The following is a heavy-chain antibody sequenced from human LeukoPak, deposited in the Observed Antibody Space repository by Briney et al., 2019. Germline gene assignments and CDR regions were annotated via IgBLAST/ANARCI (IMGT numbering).Heavy chain of an antibody. Sequence: SQTLSLTCTVSGGSISSGGYYWSWIRQHPGKGLEWIGYIYYSGSTYYNPSLKIRVTISVDTSKNQFSLKLSSVTAEDTALYYCAKDWTPHNRVYDCLDAWGQGTQVTVSS. D-gene: IGHD3-16*01. CDR2: IYYSGST. V-gene: IGHV4-31*03. J-gene: IGHJ5*02. CDR1: GGSISSGGYY. CDR3: AKDWTPHNRVYDCLDA.